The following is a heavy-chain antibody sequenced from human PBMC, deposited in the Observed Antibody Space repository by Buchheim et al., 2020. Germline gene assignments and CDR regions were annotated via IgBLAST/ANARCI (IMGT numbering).Heavy chain of an antibody. J-gene: IGHJ4*02. D-gene: IGHD2/OR15-2a*01. CDR3: ARHTGVYDILDY. CDR2: INYRGSA. Sequence: QVQLQESGPRLLKPSETLSLSCTVSGGSITSDFWSWIRQSPGKGLEWIAYINYRGSANYNPSLRSRVAISVDTSKNQPSLKLSSVTTADTAVYYCARHTGVYDILDYWSQGTL. V-gene: IGHV4-59*08. CDR1: GGSITSDF.